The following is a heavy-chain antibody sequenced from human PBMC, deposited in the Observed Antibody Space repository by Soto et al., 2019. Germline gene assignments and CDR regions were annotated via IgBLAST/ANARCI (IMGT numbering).Heavy chain of an antibody. J-gene: IGHJ2*01. Sequence: QVQLQESGPGLVKPSGTLSLTCAVSGGSISSSNWWSWVRQPPGKGLEWIGEIYHSGSTNYNPSLKSRGTISVDKSKNQFSLKLSSVTAADTAVYYCAQWRSRNYYDSSGTGWYFDLWGRGTLVTVSS. V-gene: IGHV4-4*02. D-gene: IGHD3-22*01. CDR1: GGSISSSNW. CDR2: IYHSGST. CDR3: AQWRSRNYYDSSGTGWYFDL.